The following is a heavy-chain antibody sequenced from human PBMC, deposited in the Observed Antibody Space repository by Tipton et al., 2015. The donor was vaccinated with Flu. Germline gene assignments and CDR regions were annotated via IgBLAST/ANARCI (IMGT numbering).Heavy chain of an antibody. D-gene: IGHD6-25*01. CDR3: ARSRSAAPYYFDS. CDR2: INHSGST. J-gene: IGHJ4*02. Sequence: TLSLTCAVSGGSFSDYYWSWIRQSPGKGLEWIGEINHSGSTNSNPSLKSRVTLSVDTSKNQFSLNLNSVTAADTALYYCARSRSAAPYYFDSWGQGTLVTVSS. V-gene: IGHV4-34*01. CDR1: GGSFSDYY.